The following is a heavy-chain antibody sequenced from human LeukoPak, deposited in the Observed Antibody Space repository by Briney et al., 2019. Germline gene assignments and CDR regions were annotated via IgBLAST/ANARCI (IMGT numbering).Heavy chain of an antibody. V-gene: IGHV3-23*01. CDR1: GFTVSSNY. CDR3: ARGDISGWDFDS. CDR2: ISGSGGST. J-gene: IGHJ4*02. D-gene: IGHD6-19*01. Sequence: PGGSLRLSCAASGFTVSSNYMSWVRQAPGKGLEWVSAISGSGGSTYYADSVKGRFTISRDNAKNSLYLQMNSLRAEDTAVYYCARGDISGWDFDSWGQGTLVTASS.